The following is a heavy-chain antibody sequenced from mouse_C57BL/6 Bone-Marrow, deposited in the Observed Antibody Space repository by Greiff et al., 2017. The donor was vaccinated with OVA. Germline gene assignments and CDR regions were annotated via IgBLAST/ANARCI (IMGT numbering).Heavy chain of an antibody. CDR2: LDPENGDT. Sequence: VQLQQSGAELVRPGASVKLSCTASGFNIKDDYMHWVKQRPEQGLEWIGWLDPENGDTEYASKFQGKATITADTSSNTAYLQLSSLTSEDTAVYYCTTYDGTGDYGGQGTTLTVSS. J-gene: IGHJ2*01. D-gene: IGHD2-3*01. V-gene: IGHV14-4*01. CDR1: GFNIKDDY. CDR3: TTYDGTGDY.